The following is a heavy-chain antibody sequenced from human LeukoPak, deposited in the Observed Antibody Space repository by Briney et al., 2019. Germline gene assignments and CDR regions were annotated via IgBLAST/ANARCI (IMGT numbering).Heavy chain of an antibody. J-gene: IGHJ1*01. D-gene: IGHD4-11*01. V-gene: IGHV3-7*01. CDR1: GFIFSNCW. CDR2: IKTDASEK. CDR3: ATYSTRNAREFQS. Sequence: GGSLRLSCETSGFIFSNCWMTWVRQAPGKGLEWVANIKTDASEKYYADSVKGRFTISRDNAKMSLYLQVNSLRVEDTAVYYCATYSTRNAREFQSWGQGTLVTVSS.